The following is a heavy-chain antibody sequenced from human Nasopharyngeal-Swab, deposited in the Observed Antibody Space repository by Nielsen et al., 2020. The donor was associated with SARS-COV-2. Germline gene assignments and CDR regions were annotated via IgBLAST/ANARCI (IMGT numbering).Heavy chain of an antibody. Sequence: VSVKVSCKASGYTFTSYDINWVRQATGQGLEWMGWMNPNSGNTGYAQKFQGRVTMTRNTSISTAYMELSSLRSEDTAVYYCARSDYDSSGYFNWGQGTLVTVSS. D-gene: IGHD3-22*01. CDR1: GYTFTSYD. J-gene: IGHJ4*02. CDR3: ARSDYDSSGYFN. CDR2: MNPNSGNT. V-gene: IGHV1-8*01.